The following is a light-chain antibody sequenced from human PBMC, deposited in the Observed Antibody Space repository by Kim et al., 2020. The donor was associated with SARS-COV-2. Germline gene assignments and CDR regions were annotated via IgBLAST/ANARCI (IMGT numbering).Light chain of an antibody. CDR3: QVWDSVSVV. V-gene: IGLV3-9*01. CDR1: NIEKKN. CDR2: RDS. Sequence: SVALRQTARITCGGNNIEKKNLHWYQQRPGQAPILVMYRDSKRPSGIPERLSGSNSGNTATLTISRVQAGDEADYYCQVWDSVSVVFGGGTQLTVL. J-gene: IGLJ2*01.